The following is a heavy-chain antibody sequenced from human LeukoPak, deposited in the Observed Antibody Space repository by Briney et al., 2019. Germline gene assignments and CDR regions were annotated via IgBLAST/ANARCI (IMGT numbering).Heavy chain of an antibody. CDR3: AGEGIAARRWFDP. CDR2: IHTSGST. V-gene: IGHV4-61*02. Sequence: SETLSLTCNVSGDSITSGTYYWSWLRPPAGQELMWIGRIHTSGSTTQNPSLKSRITISVDTSKNQFSLKLSAVTAADTAVYYCAGEGIAARRWFDPWGQGTVVTVSS. J-gene: IGHJ5*02. D-gene: IGHD6-13*01. CDR1: GDSITSGTYY.